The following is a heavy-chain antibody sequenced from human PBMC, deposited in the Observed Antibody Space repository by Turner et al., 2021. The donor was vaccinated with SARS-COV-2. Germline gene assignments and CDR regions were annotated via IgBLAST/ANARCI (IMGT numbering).Heavy chain of an antibody. CDR3: ARLHGHCTSTSCYWDYYFGMDV. CDR2: MNPNSGNT. D-gene: IGHD2-2*01. CDR1: GYTFTNYD. Sequence: QVQLVQSGAAVKKPGASVKVSCKASGYTFTNYDINWVRQATVQGLWWMGWMNPNSGNTGYAQKFPGRVTMTRDTSISTAYMELSSLRSEDTAVYYCARLHGHCTSTSCYWDYYFGMDVWGQGTTVTVSS. J-gene: IGHJ6*02. V-gene: IGHV1-8*01.